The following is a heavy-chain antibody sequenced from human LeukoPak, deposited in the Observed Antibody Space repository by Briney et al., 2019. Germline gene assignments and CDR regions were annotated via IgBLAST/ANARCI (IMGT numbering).Heavy chain of an antibody. D-gene: IGHD3-22*01. CDR1: GYTFTGYY. J-gene: IGHJ3*02. CDR2: INPNSGGT. V-gene: IGHV1-2*02. CDR3: ARSGHYYDSSGYLDAFDI. Sequence: ASVKVSCKASGYTFTGYYMHWVRQAPGQRLEWMGWINPNSGGTNYAQKFQGRVTMTRDTSISTAYMELSRLRSDDTAVYYCARSGHYYDSSGYLDAFDIWGQGTMVTVSS.